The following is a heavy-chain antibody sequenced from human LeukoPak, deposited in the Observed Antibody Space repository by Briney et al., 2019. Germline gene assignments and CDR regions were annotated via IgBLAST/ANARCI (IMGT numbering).Heavy chain of an antibody. CDR2: IIPILAIA. D-gene: IGHD3-9*01. Sequence: SVKVSCKASGGTFSSYAISWVRQAPGQGLEWMGRIIPILAIADYAQKFQGRVTITADKSTSTAYMELSSLRSEDTAVYYCARAHYDVLTGYLPGIDYWGQGTLVTVSS. V-gene: IGHV1-69*04. CDR3: ARAHYDVLTGYLPGIDY. CDR1: GGTFSSYA. J-gene: IGHJ4*02.